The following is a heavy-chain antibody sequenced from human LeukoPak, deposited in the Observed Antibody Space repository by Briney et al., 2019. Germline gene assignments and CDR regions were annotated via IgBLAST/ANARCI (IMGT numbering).Heavy chain of an antibody. CDR3: GRNAETVAGLNGFDL. D-gene: IGHD6-19*01. CDR2: ITSGRKYI. Sequence: AGGSVRLSGSASEFAYCSLHLIRLRQAPGKGLEGVASITSGRKYIFYADSVRGRFTISRDNAENSLFLHMKSLRADDTAVYCRGRNAETVAGLNGFDLWGQGTLLTVSS. J-gene: IGHJ4*02. V-gene: IGHV3-21*01. CDR1: EFAYCSLH.